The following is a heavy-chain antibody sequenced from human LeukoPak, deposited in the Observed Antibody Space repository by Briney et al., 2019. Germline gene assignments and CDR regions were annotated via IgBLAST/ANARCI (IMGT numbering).Heavy chain of an antibody. J-gene: IGHJ4*02. CDR3: VKTTVVAVAGINY. CDR1: GFTFNNYG. CDR2: IWYDGSNK. V-gene: IGHV3-33*06. D-gene: IGHD6-19*01. Sequence: GGSLRLSCAASGFTFNNYGMHWVRQAPGKGLEWVAIIWYDGSNKYYTDSVKGRFTISRDNSKNTLYLQMNSLRAEDTAVYYCVKTTVVAVAGINYWGQGTLVTV.